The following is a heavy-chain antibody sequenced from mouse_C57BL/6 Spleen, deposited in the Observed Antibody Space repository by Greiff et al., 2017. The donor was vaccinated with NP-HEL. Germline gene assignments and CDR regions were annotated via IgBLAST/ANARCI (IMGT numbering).Heavy chain of an antibody. D-gene: IGHD2-1*01. CDR1: GYAFSSYW. CDR3: ARGKGNYDAMDY. Sequence: QLQQSGAELVKPGASLKISCKASGYAFSSYWMNWVKQRPGKGLEWIGQIYPGDGDTNYNGKFKGKATLTADKSSSTAYMQLSSLTSEDSAVYFCARGKGNYDAMDYWGQGTSVTVSS. CDR2: IYPGDGDT. J-gene: IGHJ4*01. V-gene: IGHV1-80*01.